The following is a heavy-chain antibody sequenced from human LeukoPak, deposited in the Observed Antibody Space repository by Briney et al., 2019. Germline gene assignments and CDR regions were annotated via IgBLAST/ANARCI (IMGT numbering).Heavy chain of an antibody. CDR3: AREDSGSYSVDY. V-gene: IGHV3-33*01. CDR1: GFTFSSYG. J-gene: IGHJ4*02. Sequence: GGSLSLSCAASGFTFSSYGMHWVRQAPGKGLEWVAVIWYDGSNKYYADSVKGRFTISRDNSKNTLYLQMNSLRAEDTAVYYCAREDSGSYSVDYWGQGTLVTVSS. CDR2: IWYDGSNK. D-gene: IGHD1-26*01.